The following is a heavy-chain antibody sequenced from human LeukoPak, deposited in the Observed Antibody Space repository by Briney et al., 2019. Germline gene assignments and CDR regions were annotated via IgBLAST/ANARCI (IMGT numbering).Heavy chain of an antibody. D-gene: IGHD3-22*01. CDR3: AKEGGYHFDY. J-gene: IGHJ4*02. Sequence: PGGSLRLSCAASGFTFDDYAIHWVRQAPGKGLEWVSFISGDGFSTNYTDSVKGRFIVSRDNWKNSLYLQMNSLRIEDTALYYCAKEGGYHFDYWGQGTLVTVSS. CDR2: ISGDGFST. CDR1: GFTFDDYA. V-gene: IGHV3-43*02.